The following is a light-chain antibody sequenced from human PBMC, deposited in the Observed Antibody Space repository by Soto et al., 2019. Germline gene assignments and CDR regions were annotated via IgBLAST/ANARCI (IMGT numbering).Light chain of an antibody. CDR2: GAS. Sequence: EIVMTQSPATLSVSPGESATLSCRASQSISSNLAWYQQKPGQAPRLLIYGASTRATGIPATFSGSGSGTEFTLTISSLQSEDFAVYYCQQYNNWPFTFGPGTKVEIK. V-gene: IGKV3-15*01. J-gene: IGKJ3*01. CDR3: QQYNNWPFT. CDR1: QSISSN.